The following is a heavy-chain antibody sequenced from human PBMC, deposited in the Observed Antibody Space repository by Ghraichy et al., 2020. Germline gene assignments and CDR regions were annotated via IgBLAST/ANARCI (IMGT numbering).Heavy chain of an antibody. CDR1: GGTFSSYT. CDR3: ARGDGYNHAFDI. D-gene: IGHD5-24*01. V-gene: IGHV1-69*02. J-gene: IGHJ3*02. CDR2: IIPILGIA. Sequence: SVKVSCKASGGTFSSYTISWVRQAPGQGLEWMGRIIPILGIANYAQKFQGRVTITADKSTSTAYMELSSLRSEDTAVYYCARGDGYNHAFDIWGQGTMVTVSS.